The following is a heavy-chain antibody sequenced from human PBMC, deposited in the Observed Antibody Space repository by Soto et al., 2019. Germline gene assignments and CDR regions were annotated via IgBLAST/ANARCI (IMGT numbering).Heavy chain of an antibody. CDR2: ISYDGSNK. CDR1: GFTFSSYA. J-gene: IGHJ3*02. V-gene: IGHV3-30*04. Sequence: GGSLRLSCAASGFTFSSYAMHWVRQAPGKGLEWVAVISYDGSNKYYADSVKGRFTISRDNSKNTLYLQMNSLRAEDTAVYYCARAKKTGYPDAFDIWGQGTMVTVSS. D-gene: IGHD5-12*01. CDR3: ARAKKTGYPDAFDI.